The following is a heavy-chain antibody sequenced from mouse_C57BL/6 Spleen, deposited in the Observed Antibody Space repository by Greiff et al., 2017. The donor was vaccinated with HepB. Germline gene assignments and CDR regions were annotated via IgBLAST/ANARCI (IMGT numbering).Heavy chain of an antibody. V-gene: IGHV5-9*04. D-gene: IGHD1-1*01. J-gene: IGHJ1*03. Sequence: EVQLVESGGGLVKPGGSLKLSCAASGFTFSSYTMSWVRQTPEKRLEWVATISGGGGNTYYPDSVKGRFTISRDNAKNTLYLQMSSLRSEDTAVYYCARHGSIHWYFDVWGTGTTVTVSS. CDR1: GFTFSSYT. CDR2: ISGGGGNT. CDR3: ARHGSIHWYFDV.